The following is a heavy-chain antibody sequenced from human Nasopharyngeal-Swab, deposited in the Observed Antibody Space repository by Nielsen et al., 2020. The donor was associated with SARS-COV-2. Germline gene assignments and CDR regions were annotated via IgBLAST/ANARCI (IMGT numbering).Heavy chain of an antibody. D-gene: IGHD2-15*01. CDR1: GFTFSNYA. J-gene: IGHJ6*02. CDR3: ATELVVAAGGSYYYYGMDV. CDR2: ISGGGIST. V-gene: IGHV3-23*01. Sequence: GGSLRLSCAASGFTFSNYAMSWVRQAPGKGLEWVSGISGGGISTNYADSVKGRFTISRDNSKNTLFLQMNSLRAEDTALYYCATELVVAAGGSYYYYGMDVWGQGTTVTVSS.